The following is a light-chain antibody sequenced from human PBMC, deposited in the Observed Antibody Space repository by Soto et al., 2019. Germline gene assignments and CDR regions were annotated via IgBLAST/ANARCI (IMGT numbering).Light chain of an antibody. CDR1: QTISSY. Sequence: DIQVTQSPSTLSASVGDRVTITCRASQTISSYLAWYQQKPGKAPKLLIYGASSLQGGVSSRFSGSGFGTDFTLTNSSPQPEDSATYYSPHSASHLWRSGQGTKV. CDR3: PHSASHLWR. J-gene: IGKJ1*01. CDR2: GAS. V-gene: IGKV1-39*01.